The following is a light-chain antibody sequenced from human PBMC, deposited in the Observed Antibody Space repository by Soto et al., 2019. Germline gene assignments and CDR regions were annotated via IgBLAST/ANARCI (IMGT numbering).Light chain of an antibody. CDR3: SSYRSGSTWV. J-gene: IGLJ3*02. Sequence: QSALTQPGSVSGSPGQSISISCIGTSSDVGSYNYVSWYQQHPGRAPKLMIYEVSYRPSGVSNRFSGSKSGNTATLTISGLQAEDEADYYCSSYRSGSTWVFGGGTKLTVL. CDR1: SSDVGSYNY. CDR2: EVS. V-gene: IGLV2-14*01.